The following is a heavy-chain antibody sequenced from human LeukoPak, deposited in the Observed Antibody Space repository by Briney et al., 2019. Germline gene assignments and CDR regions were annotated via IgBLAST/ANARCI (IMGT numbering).Heavy chain of an antibody. CDR1: GFTFGSYA. J-gene: IGHJ4*02. Sequence: GGSLRLSCAASGFTFGSYAMSWVRQAPGKGLEWVSVISGSGGDTYYADSVKGRFTISRDNSKNTLYLQMISLRAEDTAVYYCARDIVGGYSSGWPWGIDYWGQGTLVTVSS. D-gene: IGHD6-19*01. CDR2: ISGSGGDT. CDR3: ARDIVGGYSSGWPWGIDY. V-gene: IGHV3-23*01.